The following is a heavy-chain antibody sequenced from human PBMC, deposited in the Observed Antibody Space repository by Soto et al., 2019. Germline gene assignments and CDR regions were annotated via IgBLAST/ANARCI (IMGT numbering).Heavy chain of an antibody. Sequence: GGSLRLSCAASGFTFSNYYMSWVRQTPGKGLEWLANIKQDGSEEFYVDSVKGRFTVSRDNAQNSLYLQMTSLRAEDTGVYFCARDNWDDYWGQGTLVTVSS. V-gene: IGHV3-7*01. CDR1: GFTFSNYY. D-gene: IGHD1-26*01. CDR2: IKQDGSEE. J-gene: IGHJ4*02. CDR3: ARDNWDDY.